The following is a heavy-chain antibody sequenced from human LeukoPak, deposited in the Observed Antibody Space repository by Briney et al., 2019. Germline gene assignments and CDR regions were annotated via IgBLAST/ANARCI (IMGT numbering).Heavy chain of an antibody. CDR3: TGSFGELTFFDY. V-gene: IGHV3-49*04. J-gene: IGHJ4*02. Sequence: PGGSLRLSRAASGFSFTTYWMSWVRQAPGKGLEWVGFIRSKAYGGTTEYAASVKGRFTISRDDSKSIAYLQMNSLKIEDAAVYYCTGSFGELTFFDYWGQGTLVTVSS. D-gene: IGHD3-10*01. CDR2: IRSKAYGGTT. CDR1: GFSFTTYW.